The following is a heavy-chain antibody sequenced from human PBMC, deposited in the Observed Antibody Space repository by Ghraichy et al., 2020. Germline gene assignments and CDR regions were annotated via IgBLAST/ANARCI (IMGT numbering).Heavy chain of an antibody. CDR3: AKDIIPTVTPRDYYYYGMDV. J-gene: IGHJ6*02. Sequence: GGSLRLSCAASGFTFDDYAMHWVRQAPGKGLVWVSGISWNSGSIGYADSVKGRFTISRDNAKNSLYLQMNSLRAEDTALYYCAKDIIPTVTPRDYYYYGMDVWGQGTTVTVSS. V-gene: IGHV3-9*01. CDR1: GFTFDDYA. CDR2: ISWNSGSI. D-gene: IGHD4-17*01.